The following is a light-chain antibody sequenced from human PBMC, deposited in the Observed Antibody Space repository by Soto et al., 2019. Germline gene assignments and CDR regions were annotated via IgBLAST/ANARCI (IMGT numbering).Light chain of an antibody. V-gene: IGLV2-23*01. CDR3: CSFTGSSSLYV. Sequence: QSALTQPASVSGSPGQSIIISCTGTSSDVGSSNLVSWYQHHPGKAPKLIISEGSRRPSGVSGRFSGSKSGNTASLTISGLQFGDEADYYCCSFTGSSSLYVFGTGTKLTVL. J-gene: IGLJ1*01. CDR2: EGS. CDR1: SSDVGSSNL.